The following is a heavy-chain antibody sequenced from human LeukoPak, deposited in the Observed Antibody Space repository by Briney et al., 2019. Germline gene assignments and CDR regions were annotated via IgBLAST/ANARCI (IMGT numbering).Heavy chain of an antibody. CDR3: ARRGGIAAAGFYY. V-gene: IGHV4-59*11. CDR2: IYYSGST. Sequence: SQTLSLTCTVSSGSISSHYWSWIRQPPGKGLEWIGYIYYSGSTDYNPSLKSRVTISVDTSKNQFSLKLSSVTAADTAVYYCARRGGIAAAGFYYWGQGTLVTVSS. D-gene: IGHD6-13*01. J-gene: IGHJ4*02. CDR1: SGSISSHY.